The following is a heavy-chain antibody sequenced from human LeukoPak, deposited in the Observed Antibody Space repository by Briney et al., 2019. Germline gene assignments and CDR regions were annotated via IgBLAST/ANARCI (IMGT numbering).Heavy chain of an antibody. V-gene: IGHV3-23*01. Sequence: PGGSLRLSCAASGFTFSSYAMSWVRQAPGKGLEWVSAISGSGGSTYYADSVKGRFTISRDNAKNSLYLQMNSLRAEDTAVYYCARESLGYCSGGSCYIGYWGQGTLVTVSS. D-gene: IGHD2-15*01. J-gene: IGHJ4*02. CDR1: GFTFSSYA. CDR3: ARESLGYCSGGSCYIGY. CDR2: ISGSGGST.